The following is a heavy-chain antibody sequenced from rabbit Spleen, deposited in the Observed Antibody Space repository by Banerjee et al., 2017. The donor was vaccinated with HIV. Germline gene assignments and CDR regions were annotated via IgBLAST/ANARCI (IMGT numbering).Heavy chain of an antibody. CDR1: GFSFSNKAV. CDR3: ARNYVNTFDP. Sequence: QEQLVESGGGLVQPEGSLTLTCTASGFSFSNKAVMCWVRQAPGKGLEWIACIDTSDGDTDYAIWPKGRFTISKTSSTTVTLQMTGLTAADTATYFCARNYVNTFDPWGPGTLVTVS. J-gene: IGHJ2*01. D-gene: IGHD1-1*01. CDR2: IDTSDGDT. V-gene: IGHV1S45*01.